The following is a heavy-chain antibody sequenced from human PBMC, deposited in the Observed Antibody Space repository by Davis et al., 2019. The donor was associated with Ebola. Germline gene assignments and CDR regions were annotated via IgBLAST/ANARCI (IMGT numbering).Heavy chain of an antibody. D-gene: IGHD6-19*01. J-gene: IGHJ3*02. CDR1: GFTFDDYA. V-gene: IGHV3-9*01. CDR2: ISWNSGSI. Sequence: PGGSLRLSCAASGFTFDDYAMHWVRQAPGKGLEWVSGISWNSGSIGYADSVKGRFTISRDNAKNSLYLQMNSLRAEDTAVYYCARDPKQWLARGAFDIWGQGTMVTVSS. CDR3: ARDPKQWLARGAFDI.